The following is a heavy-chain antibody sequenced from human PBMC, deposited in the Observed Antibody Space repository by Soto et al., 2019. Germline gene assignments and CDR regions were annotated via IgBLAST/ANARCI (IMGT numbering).Heavy chain of an antibody. CDR2: IRSKAYGGTT. CDR1: GFTFGDYA. Sequence: GGSLRLSCTASGFTFGDYAMSWFRQAPGKGLEWVGFIRSKAYGGTTEYAASVKGRFTISRDDSKSIAYLQMNSLKTEDTAVYYCTSAGQWLGYYYGMDVWGQGTTVTVSS. V-gene: IGHV3-49*03. J-gene: IGHJ6*02. D-gene: IGHD6-19*01. CDR3: TSAGQWLGYYYGMDV.